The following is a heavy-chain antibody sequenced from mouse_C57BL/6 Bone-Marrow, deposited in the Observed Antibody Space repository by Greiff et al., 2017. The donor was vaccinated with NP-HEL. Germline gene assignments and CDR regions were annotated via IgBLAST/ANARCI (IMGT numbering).Heavy chain of an antibody. J-gene: IGHJ4*01. V-gene: IGHV1-81*01. Sequence: QVQLQQSGAELARPWASVKLSCKASGYTFTSYGISWVKQRTGQGLEWIGEIYPRSGNTYYNEKFKGKATLTADKSSSTAYMELRSLTSEDSAVYFCARPRVYYDYDYYAMDYWGQGTSVTVSS. CDR1: GYTFTSYG. CDR2: IYPRSGNT. D-gene: IGHD2-4*01. CDR3: ARPRVYYDYDYYAMDY.